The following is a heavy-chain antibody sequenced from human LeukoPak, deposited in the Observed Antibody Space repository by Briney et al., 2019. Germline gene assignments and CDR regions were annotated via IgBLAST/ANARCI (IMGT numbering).Heavy chain of an antibody. J-gene: IGHJ4*02. CDR2: VYTSGST. D-gene: IGHD4-11*01. Sequence: SETLSLTCTVSGDSISSYYWSWIGQPAGKGLEWIGRVYTSGSTNYNPSLKSRVTMSVDTSKNQFSLKLSSVTAADTAVYYCARLQGDYSFDYWGQGTLVTASS. CDR1: GDSISSYY. V-gene: IGHV4-4*07. CDR3: ARLQGDYSFDY.